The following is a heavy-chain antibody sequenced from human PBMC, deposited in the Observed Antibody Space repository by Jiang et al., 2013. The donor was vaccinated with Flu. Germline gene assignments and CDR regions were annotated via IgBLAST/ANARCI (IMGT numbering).Heavy chain of an antibody. V-gene: IGHV4-39*01. CDR3: ARHQTILEWLLVGGEIDY. J-gene: IGHJ4*02. Sequence: PGLVKPSETLSLTCTVSGGSISSSSYYWGWIRQPPGKGLEWIGSIYYSGSTYYNPSLKSRVTISVDTSKNQFSLKLSSVTAADTAVYYCARHQTILEWLLVGGEIDYWGQGTLVTVSS. D-gene: IGHD3-3*01. CDR2: IYYSGST. CDR1: GGSISSSSYY.